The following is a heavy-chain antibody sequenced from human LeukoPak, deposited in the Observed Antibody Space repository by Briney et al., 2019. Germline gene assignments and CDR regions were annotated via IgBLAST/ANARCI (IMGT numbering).Heavy chain of an antibody. CDR3: ARGILDDFWSGPSPFDY. J-gene: IGHJ4*02. CDR1: GYTFTGYY. CDR2: INPNSGGT. V-gene: IGHV1-2*02. Sequence: ASVKVSCKASGYTFTGYYMHWVRQAPGQGLEWMGWINPNSGGTNYAQKFQGRDTMTRDTSISTAYMELSRLRSDDTAVYYCARGILDDFWSGPSPFDYWGQGTLVTVSS. D-gene: IGHD3-3*01.